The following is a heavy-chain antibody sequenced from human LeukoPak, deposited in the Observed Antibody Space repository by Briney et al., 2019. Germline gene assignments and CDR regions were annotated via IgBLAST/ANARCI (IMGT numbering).Heavy chain of an antibody. Sequence: ETLSLTCTVSGGSTTSYYWSWIRQPPGKGLEWVSRINSDGSSTSYADSVKGRFTISRDNAKNTLYLQMNSLRAEDTAVYYCARRQSPYYYYYGMDVWGQGTTVTVSS. J-gene: IGHJ6*02. CDR2: INSDGSST. D-gene: IGHD6-19*01. CDR1: GGSTTSYY. V-gene: IGHV3-74*01. CDR3: ARRQSPYYYYYGMDV.